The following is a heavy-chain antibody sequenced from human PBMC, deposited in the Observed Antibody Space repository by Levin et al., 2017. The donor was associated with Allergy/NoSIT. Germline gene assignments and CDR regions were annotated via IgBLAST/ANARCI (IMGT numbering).Heavy chain of an antibody. J-gene: IGHJ2*01. D-gene: IGHD2-15*01. V-gene: IGHV3-30-3*01. CDR1: GFTFSSYA. CDR3: ARGGGRRYWYFDL. CDR2: ISYDGSNK. Sequence: PGGSLRLSCAASGFTFSSYAMHWVRQAPGKGLEWVAVISYDGSNKYYADSVKGRFTISRDNSKNTLYLQMNSLRAEDTAVYYCARGGGRRYWYFDLWGRGTLVTVSS.